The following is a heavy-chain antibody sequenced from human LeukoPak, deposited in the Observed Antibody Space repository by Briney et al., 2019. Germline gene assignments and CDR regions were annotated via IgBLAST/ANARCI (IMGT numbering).Heavy chain of an antibody. V-gene: IGHV3-23*01. CDR1: GYTFSNYA. D-gene: IGHD6-13*01. CDR2: ISHNGDRI. Sequence: GGSLRLSCAASGYTFSNYAMTWVRQAPGKRLEWVSGISHNGDRIYYADSAKGRFTISRDNSKNTLYLQMNSLRPEDTALYYCTKDSVAAAGTAWFDPWGQGTLVTVSS. CDR3: TKDSVAAAGTAWFDP. J-gene: IGHJ5*02.